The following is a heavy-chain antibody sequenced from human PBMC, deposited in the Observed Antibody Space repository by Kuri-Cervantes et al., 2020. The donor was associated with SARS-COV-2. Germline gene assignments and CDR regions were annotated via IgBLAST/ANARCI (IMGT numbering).Heavy chain of an antibody. Sequence: SETLSLTCTVSGGSISSYYWSWIRQPAGKGLEWIGRIYTSGSTNHDPSLRNRVTISLDTSKNQFSLKLSSVTAADTAVYYCARTETRSLGGYFDYWGQGTLVTVSS. CDR3: ARTETRSLGGYFDY. D-gene: IGHD3-10*01. CDR2: IYTSGST. J-gene: IGHJ4*02. CDR1: GGSISSYY. V-gene: IGHV4-4*07.